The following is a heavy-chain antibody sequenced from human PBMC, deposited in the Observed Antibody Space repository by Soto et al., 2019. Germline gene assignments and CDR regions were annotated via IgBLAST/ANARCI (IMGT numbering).Heavy chain of an antibody. CDR2: INHSGST. CDR3: ARVFRRIAAAGTVYYYGMDV. Sequence: SETLSLTCAVYGGSLSGYYWSWIRQPPGKGLEWIGEINHSGSTNYNPSLKSRVTISVDTSKNQFSLKLSSVTAADTAVYYCARVFRRIAAAGTVYYYGMDVWGQGTTVTVSS. J-gene: IGHJ6*02. V-gene: IGHV4-34*01. CDR1: GGSLSGYY. D-gene: IGHD6-13*01.